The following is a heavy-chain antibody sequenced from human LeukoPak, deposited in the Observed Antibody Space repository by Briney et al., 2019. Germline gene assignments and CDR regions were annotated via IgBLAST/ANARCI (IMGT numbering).Heavy chain of an antibody. V-gene: IGHV3-23*01. CDR1: GFTFGNYA. J-gene: IGHJ5*02. D-gene: IGHD2-2*02. CDR3: AKASVAIPQYCNS. CDR2: ISGTGSST. Sequence: GGSLRLSCEASGFTFGNYAMNWVRQAPGKGLEWVSTISGTGSSTYYADSAKGRFTISRDNSKDTLFLQLNGLTAADTAMYFCAKASVAIPQYCNSWGQGTLVTVSS.